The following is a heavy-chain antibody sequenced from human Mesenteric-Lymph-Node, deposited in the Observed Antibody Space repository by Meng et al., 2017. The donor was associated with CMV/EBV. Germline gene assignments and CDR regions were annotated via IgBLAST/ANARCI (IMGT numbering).Heavy chain of an antibody. CDR1: GYTFTSYG. V-gene: IGHV1-18*01. D-gene: IGHD6-19*01. J-gene: IGHJ4*02. CDR2: ISAYNDNT. CDR3: ARDRGGAYSSGWEAIDY. Sequence: ASVKVSCKASGYTFTSYGISWVRQAPGQGLEWMGWISAYNDNTYYAQKFQGRVTMTTDTSTSTAYMELSRLRSDDTALYYCARDRGGAYSSGWEAIDYWGQGTLVTVSS.